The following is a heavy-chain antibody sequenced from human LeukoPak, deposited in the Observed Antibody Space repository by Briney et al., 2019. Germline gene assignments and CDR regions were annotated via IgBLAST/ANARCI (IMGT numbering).Heavy chain of an antibody. D-gene: IGHD6-13*01. J-gene: IGHJ5*02. Sequence: GGSLRLSCAGTGFTFSNFAMHWVRQSPGRGLQWVAVIWNDGSKTCYEDSVKGRFTISRDNSKNTVYLQVNSLRAEDTALYYCARGIAEAGNPNWFDPWGQGTLVTVSS. CDR1: GFTFSNFA. CDR3: ARGIAEAGNPNWFDP. CDR2: IWNDGSKT. V-gene: IGHV3-33*01.